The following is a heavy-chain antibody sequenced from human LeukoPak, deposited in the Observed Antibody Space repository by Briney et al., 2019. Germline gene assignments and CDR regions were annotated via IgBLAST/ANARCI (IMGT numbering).Heavy chain of an antibody. CDR3: TREDFYYASGY. Sequence: GGSLRLSCAASGFTFSDYYMSWVRQAPGKGLEWVSYISGSGTTIYYADSVRGRFTISRDNARDSLFLQMNSLRAEDTTRYYCTREDFYYASGYWGQGTLVTVSP. D-gene: IGHD3-10*01. CDR1: GFTFSDYY. V-gene: IGHV3-11*04. CDR2: ISGSGTTI. J-gene: IGHJ4*02.